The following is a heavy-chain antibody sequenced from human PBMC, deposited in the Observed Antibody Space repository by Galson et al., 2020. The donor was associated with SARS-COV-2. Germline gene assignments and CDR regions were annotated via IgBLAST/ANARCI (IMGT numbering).Heavy chain of an antibody. D-gene: IGHD3-22*01. CDR2: IRTDATNR. CDR1: VFTYLNYC. V-gene: IGHV3-30*02. J-gene: IGHJ6*03. CDR3: ARDGIHYYDSSGYYYILNYYYYMDV. Sequence: GESPKPSCEASVFTYLNYCMHWVRQAPGKGLEWVAFIRTDATNRVQADSVQGRFTTSRHNSKSTLYLQINSLRPEDTAVYYCARDGIHYYDSSGYYYILNYYYYMDVWGKGTTVTVAS.